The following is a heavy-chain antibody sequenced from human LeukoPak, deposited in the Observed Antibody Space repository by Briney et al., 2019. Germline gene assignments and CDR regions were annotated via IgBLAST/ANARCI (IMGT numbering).Heavy chain of an antibody. D-gene: IGHD3-22*01. V-gene: IGHV3-30*03. CDR3: AGGLYDSSGYRS. Sequence: GGSLRLSCAAYGFTFCSYGMHWVRQAPGKGLEWVAVISYDGSNKYYADSVKGRFTISRDNSKNTLYLQMNSLRAEDTAVYYCAGGLYDSSGYRSWGQGTLVTVSS. J-gene: IGHJ4*02. CDR2: ISYDGSNK. CDR1: GFTFCSYG.